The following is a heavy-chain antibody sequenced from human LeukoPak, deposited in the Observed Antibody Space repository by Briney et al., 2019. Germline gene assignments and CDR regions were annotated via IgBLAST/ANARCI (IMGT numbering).Heavy chain of an antibody. CDR2: IIPIFGTA. V-gene: IGHV1-69*05. J-gene: IGHJ4*02. CDR1: GGTFSSYA. CDR3: ATWETSLTKTYSSSPGPIDY. Sequence: ASVKVSCKASGGTFSSYAISWVRQAPGQGLEWMGGIIPIFGTANYAQKFQGRVTITTDESTSTAYMELSSLRSEDTAVYYCATWETSLTKTYSSSPGPIDYWGQGTLVTVSS. D-gene: IGHD6-6*01.